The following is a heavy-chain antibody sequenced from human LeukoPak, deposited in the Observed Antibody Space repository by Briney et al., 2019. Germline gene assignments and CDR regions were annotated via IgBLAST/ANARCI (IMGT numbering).Heavy chain of an antibody. Sequence: PSETLSLTCTVSGGSISSSSSYWGWIRQPPGKGLEWLGTIYYSGSAYFNSSLKRRATISVDTSKNQFSLQLCSVTAADTAVYYCARFSKNYDILTGYDYNWLDPWGQGTLVTVSS. J-gene: IGHJ5*02. CDR1: GGSISSSSSY. CDR2: IYYSGSA. V-gene: IGHV4-39*01. CDR3: ARFSKNYDILTGYDYNWLDP. D-gene: IGHD3-9*01.